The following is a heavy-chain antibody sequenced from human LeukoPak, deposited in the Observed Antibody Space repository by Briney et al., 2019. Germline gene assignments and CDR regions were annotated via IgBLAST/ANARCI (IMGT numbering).Heavy chain of an antibody. Sequence: SETLSLTCAVYGGSFSGYYWSWIRQPPGKGLEWIGEINHSGSTNYNPSLKSRVTISVDTSKNQFSLKLSSVTAADTAVYYCARRIKRSSYYYDSSGYYPFDYWGQGTLVTVSS. CDR2: INHSGST. J-gene: IGHJ4*02. D-gene: IGHD3-22*01. CDR3: ARRIKRSSYYYDSSGYYPFDY. V-gene: IGHV4-34*01. CDR1: GGSFSGYY.